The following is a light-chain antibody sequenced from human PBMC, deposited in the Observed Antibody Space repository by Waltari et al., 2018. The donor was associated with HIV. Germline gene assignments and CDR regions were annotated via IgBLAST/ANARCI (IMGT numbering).Light chain of an antibody. V-gene: IGLV2-23*02. CDR1: DIAIGNYNL. CDR2: DVS. CDR3: LTYVSKTSTWQ. J-gene: IGLJ3*02. Sequence: QSALTQPASVSGNPGQPVTITCTGTDIAIGNYNLVSWFQQHPGKAPKLLIYDVSKRPSGVSSRFSGSKSGYFASLTISGLLTEDESSYYCLTYVSKTSTWQFGGGTYLTV.